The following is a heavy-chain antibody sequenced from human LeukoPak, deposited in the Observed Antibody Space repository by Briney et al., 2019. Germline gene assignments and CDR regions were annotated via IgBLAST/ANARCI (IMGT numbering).Heavy chain of an antibody. Sequence: ASVKVSCKASGYTFTGYYMHWVRQAPRQGLEWMGWINPNSGGTNYAQKFQGRVTMTRDTSISTAYMELSRLRSDDTAVYYCARDGELLWFGELLGELPYYMDVWGKGTTVTISS. J-gene: IGHJ6*03. CDR1: GYTFTGYY. D-gene: IGHD3-10*01. CDR3: ARDGELLWFGELLGELPYYMDV. V-gene: IGHV1-2*02. CDR2: INPNSGGT.